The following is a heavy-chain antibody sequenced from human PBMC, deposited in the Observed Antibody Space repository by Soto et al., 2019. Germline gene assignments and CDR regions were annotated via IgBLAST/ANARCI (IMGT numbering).Heavy chain of an antibody. D-gene: IGHD6-19*01. CDR1: GGSVSSGSYY. CDR2: IYDSGST. Sequence: QVQLQESGPGVVKPSETLSLTCTVSGGSVSSGSYYWGWIRQPPGKGLEWIGDIYDSGSTNYTPSLNTRVPISVDTSKNQFSLSLTSVTAADTAVYYCARLSAAWFAPWGQGTLVTVAS. J-gene: IGHJ5*02. CDR3: ARLSAAWFAP. V-gene: IGHV4-61*01.